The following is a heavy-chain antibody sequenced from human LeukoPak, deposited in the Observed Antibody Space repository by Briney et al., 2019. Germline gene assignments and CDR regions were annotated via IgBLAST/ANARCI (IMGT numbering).Heavy chain of an antibody. J-gene: IGHJ4*02. CDR2: IYHSGST. CDR3: ASALPFRIDY. CDR1: GYSISSGYY. V-gene: IGHV4-38-2*02. Sequence: SETLSLTCTVSGYSISSGYYWGWIRQPPGKGLEWIGSIYHSGSTYYNPSLKSRVTISVDKSKNQFSLRLSSVTAADTAVYYCASALPFRIDYWGLGTLVTVSS. D-gene: IGHD2/OR15-2a*01.